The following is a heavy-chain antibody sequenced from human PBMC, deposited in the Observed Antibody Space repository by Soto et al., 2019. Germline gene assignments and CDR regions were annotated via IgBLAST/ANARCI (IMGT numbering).Heavy chain of an antibody. CDR2: IIPIFGTA. CDR3: ASHSYGYFPHYYHGMDV. V-gene: IGHV1-69*12. CDR1: GCTFSSYA. Sequence: QVQLVQSGAEVKKPGSSVKVSCKASGCTFSSYASSWVRQAPGQGLEWMGGIIPIFGTANYAQKFQGRVTITADESTSTAYMELSSLRSEDTAVYYCASHSYGYFPHYYHGMDVWGQGTTVTVSS. J-gene: IGHJ6*02. D-gene: IGHD5-18*01.